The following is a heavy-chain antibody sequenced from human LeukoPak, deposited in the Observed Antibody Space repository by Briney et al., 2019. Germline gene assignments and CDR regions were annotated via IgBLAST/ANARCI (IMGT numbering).Heavy chain of an antibody. D-gene: IGHD3-22*01. CDR1: GFTFSSYE. CDR2: ISSSGSTI. Sequence: PGGSLRLSCAASGFTFSSYEMNWVRQAPGKGLEWVSYISSSGSTIYYADSVKGRFTISRDNAKNSLYLQMNSLRAEDTAVYYCVRVTYYYNSSGYWGHDAFDIWGQGTMVTVSS. CDR3: VRVTYYYNSSGYWGHDAFDI. J-gene: IGHJ3*02. V-gene: IGHV3-48*03.